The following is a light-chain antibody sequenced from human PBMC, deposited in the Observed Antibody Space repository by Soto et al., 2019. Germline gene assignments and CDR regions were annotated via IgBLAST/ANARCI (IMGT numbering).Light chain of an antibody. J-gene: IGLJ3*02. CDR1: SSNIGAGYD. CDR2: GNS. V-gene: IGLV1-40*01. CDR3: QSYDSSLSGWV. Sequence: QSVLTQPPSVSGAPGQRVTLSCTGGSSNIGAGYDVQWYKQLPGTAPKLLIYGNSNRPSGVPDRFSGSKSGTSASLDITGLQAEDEADYYCQSYDSSLSGWVFGGGTKLTVL.